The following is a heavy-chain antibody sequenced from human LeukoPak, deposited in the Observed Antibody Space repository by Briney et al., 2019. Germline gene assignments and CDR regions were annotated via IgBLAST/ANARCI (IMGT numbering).Heavy chain of an antibody. V-gene: IGHV3-9*01. CDR2: ISWNSGSI. CDR3: AKDMRIRYSSGWYYFDY. D-gene: IGHD6-19*01. J-gene: IGHJ4*02. Sequence: AGGSLRLSCAASGFTFSNYAMPWVRQAPGKGLEGVSGISWNSGSIGYADSVKGRFTISRDNAKNSLYLQMNSLRAEDTALYYCAKDMRIRYSSGWYYFDYWGQGTLVTVSS. CDR1: GFTFSNYA.